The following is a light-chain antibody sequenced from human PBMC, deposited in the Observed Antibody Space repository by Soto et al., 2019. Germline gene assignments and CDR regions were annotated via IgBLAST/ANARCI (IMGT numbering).Light chain of an antibody. J-gene: IGKJ4*01. V-gene: IGKV3-11*01. CDR3: QQRSGWPPLT. CDR1: QSVTAF. Sequence: EIVLTQSPATLSLSPGERATLSCRASQSVTAFLAWYQQKPGQAPRLLIYDASNRATGVPARLSGSGSGTDFTLPISSLEPEDSAVYYCQQRSGWPPLTFGGGTKVAIK. CDR2: DAS.